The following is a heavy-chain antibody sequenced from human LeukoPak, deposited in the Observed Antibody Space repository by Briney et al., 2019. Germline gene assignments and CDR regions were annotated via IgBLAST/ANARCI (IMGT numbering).Heavy chain of an antibody. D-gene: IGHD3-9*01. CDR3: ATEFYDFLSGESWFDP. J-gene: IGHJ5*02. V-gene: IGHV4-39*07. CDR2: IDYSGRT. Sequence: SETLSLTCSVSGDSIDSVSYYWGWIRQAPGKGPEWITSIDYSGRTFYNPSLRSRVTISVDTSNNDFSLSLTSVTAADTAVYYCATEFYDFLSGESWFDPWGQGALVTVS. CDR1: GDSIDSVSYY.